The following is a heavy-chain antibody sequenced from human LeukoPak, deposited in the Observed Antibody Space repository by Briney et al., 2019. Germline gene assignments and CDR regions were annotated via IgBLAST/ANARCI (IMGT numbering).Heavy chain of an antibody. V-gene: IGHV4-34*01. CDR3: ARGLRLPSRSSPAVPHV. Sequence: PSETLSLTCAVYGGSFSDYYWNWIRQPPGEGREWRGEINHSGTTNYNPSLKSRVTISVDTSKNQFSLRLSAVTAADTAVYHCARGLRLPSRSSPAVPHVWGKGTTVTVSA. CDR1: GGSFSDYY. D-gene: IGHD2-2*01. CDR2: INHSGTT. J-gene: IGHJ6*04.